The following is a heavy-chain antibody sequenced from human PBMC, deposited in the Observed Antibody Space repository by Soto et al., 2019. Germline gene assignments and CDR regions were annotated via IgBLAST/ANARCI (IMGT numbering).Heavy chain of an antibody. V-gene: IGHV3-66*01. CDR2: IYPDGRT. CDR1: GFSVSSDF. J-gene: IGHJ4*02. CDR3: SSRGD. Sequence: EVQLVESGGGLVQPGGSLRLSCAASGFSVSSDFMIWVRQAPGKGLDWVSSIYPDGRTFNAESVKGRFTITRDSSKNTLYLQMNILRVEVTAVYYCSSRGDWGQGALVTVSS. D-gene: IGHD2-21*01.